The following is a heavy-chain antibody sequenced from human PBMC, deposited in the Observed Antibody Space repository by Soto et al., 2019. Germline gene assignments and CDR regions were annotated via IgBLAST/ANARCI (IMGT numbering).Heavy chain of an antibody. Sequence: QVQRVESGGGVVQPGRSLRLSGAACGFNFSALALHWVRQAPGKGPEWVAAVSSDGMSVHYADSGKGRFTISRYDSETPVYLQLNGLSGDDTAMYYGATCPIIMMAGGYFAYWAREPWSPSPQ. CDR2: VSSDGMSV. CDR1: GFNFSALA. J-gene: IGHJ4*02. D-gene: IGHD3-22*01. CDR3: ATCPIIMMAGGYFAY. V-gene: IGHV3-30*03.